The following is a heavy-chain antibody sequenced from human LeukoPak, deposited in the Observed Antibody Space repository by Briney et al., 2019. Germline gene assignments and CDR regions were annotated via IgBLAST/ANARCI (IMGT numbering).Heavy chain of an antibody. CDR2: INPNSGGT. J-gene: IGHJ4*02. D-gene: IGHD3-3*01. Sequence: VKVSCKASGYTFTGYYMHWVRRAPAQGLEWMGWINPNSGGTNYAQKFQGRVTMTRDTSISTAYMELSRLRSDDTAVYYCARGINYDFWSGYYFDYWGQGTLVTVSS. CDR1: GYTFTGYY. V-gene: IGHV1-2*02. CDR3: ARGINYDFWSGYYFDY.